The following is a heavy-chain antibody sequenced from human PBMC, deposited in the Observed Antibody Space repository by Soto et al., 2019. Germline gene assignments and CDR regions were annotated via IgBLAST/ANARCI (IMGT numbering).Heavy chain of an antibody. CDR2: IIPIFGTA. CDR3: ARVQLTGYYNYYYYGMDV. V-gene: IGHV1-69*13. CDR1: GGTFSSYA. J-gene: IGHJ6*02. D-gene: IGHD3-9*01. Sequence: SVKVSCKASGGTFSSYAISWVRQAPGQGLEWMGGIIPIFGTANYAQKFQGRVTFTADESTSTAYMELSSLRSEDTAVYYCARVQLTGYYNYYYYGMDVWGQGTTVTVSS.